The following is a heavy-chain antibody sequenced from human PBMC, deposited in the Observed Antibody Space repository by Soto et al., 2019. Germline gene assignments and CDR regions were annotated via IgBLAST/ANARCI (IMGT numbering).Heavy chain of an antibody. Sequence: QITLKESGPTLVKPTQTLTLTCTFSGFSLSTSGVGVGWIRQPPGKALEWLALIYWDDDKRYRPSLKSRLTITKDTSKNQVVLTMTNMDPVDTATYYCAHSRGGVTTPYYFDYWGQGTLVTVSS. J-gene: IGHJ4*02. V-gene: IGHV2-5*02. CDR2: IYWDDDK. CDR1: GFSLSTSGVG. CDR3: AHSRGGVTTPYYFDY. D-gene: IGHD4-17*01.